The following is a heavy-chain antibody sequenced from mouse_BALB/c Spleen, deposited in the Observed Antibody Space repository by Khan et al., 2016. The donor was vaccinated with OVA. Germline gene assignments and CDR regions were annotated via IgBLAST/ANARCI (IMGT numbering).Heavy chain of an antibody. CDR1: GFSLTGYG. CDR2: IWGDGST. V-gene: IGHV2-6-7*01. J-gene: IGHJ4*01. D-gene: IGHD2-10*01. Sequence: QVQLKQSGPGLVAPSQSLSITCTVSGFSLTGYGVNWVRQPPGKGLEWLGMIWGDGSTDYNSALKSRLNLSKVNSKSQVFLKMNSLQTDDTARYYGARAYYGNYREAMDYWGQGTSVTVSS. CDR3: ARAYYGNYREAMDY.